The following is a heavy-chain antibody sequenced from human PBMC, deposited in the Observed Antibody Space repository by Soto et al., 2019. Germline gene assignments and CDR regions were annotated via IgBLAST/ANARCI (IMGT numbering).Heavy chain of an antibody. D-gene: IGHD4-4*01. J-gene: IGHJ6*02. CDR1: GCTFSTYP. Sequence: GSLLLTCSASGCTFSTYPMSWVRQAPGKGLEWVSGISGSGISTYYTDSVKGRFTISSDNSKNTVFLQMNSLRDEDTAVYYCVKDPVITASYYSYDMDVWGQGTTVTVYS. CDR3: VKDPVITASYYSYDMDV. V-gene: IGHV3-23*01. CDR2: ISGSGIST.